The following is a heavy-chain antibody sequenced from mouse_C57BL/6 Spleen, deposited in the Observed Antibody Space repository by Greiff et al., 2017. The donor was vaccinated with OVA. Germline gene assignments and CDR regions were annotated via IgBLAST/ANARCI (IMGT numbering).Heavy chain of an antibody. J-gene: IGHJ2*01. Sequence: VQLKESGPELVKPGASVKMSCKASGYTFTDYNMHWVKQSHGKSLEWIGYINPNNGGTSYNQKFKGKATLTVNKSSSTAYMELRSLTSEDSAVYYCAFYYGYDVGYFDYWGQGTTLTVSS. D-gene: IGHD2-2*01. CDR3: AFYYGYDVGYFDY. CDR2: INPNNGGT. V-gene: IGHV1-22*01. CDR1: GYTFTDYN.